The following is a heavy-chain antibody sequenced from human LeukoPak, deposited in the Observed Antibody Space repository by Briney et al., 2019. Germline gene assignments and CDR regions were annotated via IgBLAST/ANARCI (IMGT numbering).Heavy chain of an antibody. J-gene: IGHJ6*03. V-gene: IGHV1-69*05. CDR1: GGTFSSYA. CDR3: ARGTGFGFWSGSYYMGV. Sequence: ASVKVSCKASGGTFSSYAISWVRQAPGQGLEWMGGIIPIFGTANYAQKFQGRVTITTDESTSTAYMELSSLRSEDTAVYYCARGTGFGFWSGSYYMGVWGKGTTVTVSS. D-gene: IGHD3-3*01. CDR2: IIPIFGTA.